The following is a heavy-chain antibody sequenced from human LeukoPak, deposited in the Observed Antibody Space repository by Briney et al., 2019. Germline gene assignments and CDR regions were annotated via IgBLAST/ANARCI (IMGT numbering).Heavy chain of an antibody. CDR3: ARLVPFVRGVQTDY. Sequence: PSETLSLTCAVSGGSISSSYWWNWVRQPPGKGLGWIGEIYHSGSTNYNPSLKSRLTISVDTSKNQFSLKLSSVTAADTAVYYCARLVPFVRGVQTDYWGQGTLVTVSS. CDR2: IYHSGST. CDR1: GGSISSSYW. D-gene: IGHD3-10*01. V-gene: IGHV4-4*02. J-gene: IGHJ4*02.